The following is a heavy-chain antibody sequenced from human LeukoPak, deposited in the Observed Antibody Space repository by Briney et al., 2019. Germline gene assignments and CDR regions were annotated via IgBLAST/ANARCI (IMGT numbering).Heavy chain of an antibody. D-gene: IGHD1-14*01. CDR2: IYYSGST. V-gene: IGHV4-39*07. Sequence: SETLSLTCTVSGGSINNSSYYWGWIRQPPGKGLEWIGSIYYSGSTYYNPSLKSRVTISVDTSKNQFSLKLSSVTAADTAVYYCARVSKRVKTVDYWGQGTLVTVSS. CDR1: GGSINNSSYY. CDR3: ARVSKRVKTVDY. J-gene: IGHJ4*02.